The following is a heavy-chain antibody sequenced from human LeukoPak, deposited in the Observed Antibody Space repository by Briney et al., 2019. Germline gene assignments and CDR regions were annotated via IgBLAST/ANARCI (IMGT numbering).Heavy chain of an antibody. V-gene: IGHV3-30*18. J-gene: IGHJ4*02. CDR1: GFSFISYG. CDR2: ISDDGRNK. CDR3: AKRPSDYGDYVTYFDY. Sequence: GGSLRLSCAASGFSFISYGMHWVRQAPGKGLEWVGVISDDGRNKKYADSVKGRFTISRDNSKDTLYLQMNSLRDEDTAVYYCAKRPSDYGDYVTYFDYWRQGTLVTVSS. D-gene: IGHD4-17*01.